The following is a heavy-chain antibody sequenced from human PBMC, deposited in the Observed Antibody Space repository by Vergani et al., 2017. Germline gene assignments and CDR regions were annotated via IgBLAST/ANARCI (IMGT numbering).Heavy chain of an antibody. Sequence: VQLQESGPGLVKPSQTLSLTCTVSGGSISSGDYYWSWIRQPPGKGLEWIWYIYYNGSTYYNPSLKSRVTISVDTSKNQFSLKLSSVTAADTAVYYCARGMSSSWPTPPYYYFYWMDVWGQGTTVTVSS. V-gene: IGHV4-30-4*08. J-gene: IGHJ6*02. CDR2: IYYNGST. CDR1: GGSISSGDYY. CDR3: ARGMSSSWPTPPYYYFYWMDV. D-gene: IGHD6-13*01.